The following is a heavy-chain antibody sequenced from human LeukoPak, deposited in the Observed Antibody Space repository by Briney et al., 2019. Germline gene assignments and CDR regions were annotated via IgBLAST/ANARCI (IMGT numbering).Heavy chain of an antibody. CDR3: ARESYYYGSGSYYSYYYYYYMDV. V-gene: IGHV3-48*01. CDR1: GFTFSSYS. Sequence: GGSLRLSCAASGFTFSSYSMNWVRQAPGKGLEWVSYISSSSSTIYYADSLKGRFTISRDNAKNSLYLQMNSLRAEDTAVYYCARESYYYGSGSYYSYYYYYYMDVWGKGTTVTVSS. J-gene: IGHJ6*03. D-gene: IGHD3-10*01. CDR2: ISSSSSTI.